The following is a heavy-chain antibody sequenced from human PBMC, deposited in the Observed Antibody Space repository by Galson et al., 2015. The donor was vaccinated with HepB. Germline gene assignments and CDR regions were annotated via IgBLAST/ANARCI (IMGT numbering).Heavy chain of an antibody. J-gene: IGHJ5*02. CDR3: ARGIAVAGPQTYLYNWFDP. V-gene: IGHV1-46*01. Sequence: SVKVSCKASGYTFTSYYMHWVRQAPGQGLEWMGIINPSGGSTSYAQKFQGRVTMTRDTSTSTVYMELSSLRSEDTAVYYCARGIAVAGPQTYLYNWFDPWGQGTLVTVSS. CDR2: INPSGGST. CDR1: GYTFTSYY. D-gene: IGHD6-19*01.